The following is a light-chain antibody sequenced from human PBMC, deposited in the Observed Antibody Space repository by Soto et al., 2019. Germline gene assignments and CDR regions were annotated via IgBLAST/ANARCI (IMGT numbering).Light chain of an antibody. V-gene: IGKV3-15*01. CDR3: HQYYKWPLT. CDR1: QSAISN. CDR2: DAS. Sequence: EIVLTQSPATLSLSVGERATLSCRASQSAISNLSCYQQKPGQTPRLLIYDASTRATDIPARFSGSGSGTDFTLTIISLLSEDFAVYYCHQYYKWPLTFGRGTKVDIK. J-gene: IGKJ4*01.